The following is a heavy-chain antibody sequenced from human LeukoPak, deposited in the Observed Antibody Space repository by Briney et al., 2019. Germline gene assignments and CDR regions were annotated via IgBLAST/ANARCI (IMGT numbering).Heavy chain of an antibody. V-gene: IGHV3-11*05. D-gene: IGHD2-15*01. Sequence: PGRSLRLSCAASGFTFSDYYMSWIRQAPGKGLEWVSYISSSSSYTNYADSVKGRFTISRDNAKNSLYLQMNSLRAEDTAVYYCARDGGGDIVVAFAFGIWGQGTMVTVSS. CDR2: ISSSSSYT. CDR3: ARDGGGDIVVAFAFGI. CDR1: GFTFSDYY. J-gene: IGHJ3*02.